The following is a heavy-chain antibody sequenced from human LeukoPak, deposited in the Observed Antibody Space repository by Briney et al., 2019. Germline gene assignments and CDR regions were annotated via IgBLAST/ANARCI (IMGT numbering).Heavy chain of an antibody. CDR2: INTDGSST. D-gene: IGHD2-2*01. CDR1: GFTFSSYW. J-gene: IGHJ4*02. CDR3: ARAPIVVVPAAMDY. Sequence: GGSLRLSCAASGFTFSSYWMHWVRQAPGKGLVWVSRINTDGSSTSYADSVKGRFTISRDNAKNTLYLQMNSLRAEDTAVYYCARAPIVVVPAAMDYWGQGTLVTVSS. V-gene: IGHV3-74*01.